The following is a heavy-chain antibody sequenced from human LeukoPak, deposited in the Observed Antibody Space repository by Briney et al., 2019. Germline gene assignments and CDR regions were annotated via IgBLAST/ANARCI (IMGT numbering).Heavy chain of an antibody. CDR3: ARGPPSSPRVLGY. CDR1: GYTFTNYY. J-gene: IGHJ4*02. CDR2: SNPSGDST. V-gene: IGHV1-46*01. D-gene: IGHD2-15*01. Sequence: ASVKVSCKASGYTFTNYYIHWVRQAPGHGLEWMGISNPSGDSTNYAQKFQGRVTMTRDTSTSTVYMDLSSLRSEDTAVYYCARGPPSSPRVLGYWGQGTLVTVSS.